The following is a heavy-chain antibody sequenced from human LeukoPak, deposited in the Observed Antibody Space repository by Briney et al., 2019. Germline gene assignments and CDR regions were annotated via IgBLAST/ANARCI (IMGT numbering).Heavy chain of an antibody. J-gene: IGHJ3*02. Sequence: GASVKVSCKASGYTFTSYGISWVRQAPGQGLEWMGWISAYNGNTNYAQKLQGRVTMTTDTSTSTAYMELRSLRSDDTAVYYCARPPRSYDSSGYAFDIWGQGTMVTVSS. CDR3: ARPPRSYDSSGYAFDI. D-gene: IGHD3-22*01. V-gene: IGHV1-18*01. CDR1: GYTFTSYG. CDR2: ISAYNGNT.